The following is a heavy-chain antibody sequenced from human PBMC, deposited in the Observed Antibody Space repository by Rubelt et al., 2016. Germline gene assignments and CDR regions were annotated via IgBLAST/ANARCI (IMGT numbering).Heavy chain of an antibody. CDR2: IYYSGST. V-gene: IGHV4-39*02. CDR1: GYSISSGGYY. CDR3: VREPRDV. Sequence: QVQLQESGPGLVKPSETLSLTCTVSGYSISSGGYYWGWIRQPPGKGLEWIGSIYYSGSTYYNPSLKSRVTISVDTSKNQFARKLSPVTAADTAVYYCVREPRDVWGKGITVTVSS. J-gene: IGHJ6*04.